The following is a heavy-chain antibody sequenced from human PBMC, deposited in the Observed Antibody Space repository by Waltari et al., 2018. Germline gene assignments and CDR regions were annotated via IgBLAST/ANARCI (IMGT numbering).Heavy chain of an antibody. D-gene: IGHD6-25*01. J-gene: IGHJ4*02. CDR1: GFTFSDYY. CDR3: ARTLSAGKIFDY. V-gene: IGHV3-11*01. Sequence: QVQLVESGGGLVKPGGSLRLSCAASGFTFSDYYMSWIRQAPGEGLVLVSYISSSGSTLYYADSVKGRFTISRDNAKNSLYLQMNSLRAEDTAVYYCARTLSAGKIFDYWGQGTLVTVSS. CDR2: ISSSGSTL.